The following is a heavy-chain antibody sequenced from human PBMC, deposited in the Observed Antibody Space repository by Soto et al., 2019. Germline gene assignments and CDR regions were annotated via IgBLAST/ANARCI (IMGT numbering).Heavy chain of an antibody. Sequence: LRLSCAVSGFTFTSYSMSWVRQAPGEGLEWVANIQQDGSEKYYVDSVKGRFTISRDNAKNSLYLQMNSLRAEDTAVYYCARDLPGYCTTTDCYSYFDYWGQGTLVTVYS. CDR1: GFTFTSYS. CDR2: IQQDGSEK. V-gene: IGHV3-7*03. D-gene: IGHD2-2*02. J-gene: IGHJ4*02. CDR3: ARDLPGYCTTTDCYSYFDY.